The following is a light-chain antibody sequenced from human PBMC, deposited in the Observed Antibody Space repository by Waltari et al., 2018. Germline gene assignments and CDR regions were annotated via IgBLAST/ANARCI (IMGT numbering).Light chain of an antibody. CDR1: SIDVGFYNY. V-gene: IGLV2-14*01. CDR2: EVS. Sequence: QSALTQPASVSGSPGQSITISCTGASIDVGFYNYVSWYQQHPGKVPKLMIYEVSNRPSGVSNRFSGSKSGNTASLTISGLQAEDEADYYCSSYTSSSTLVFGTGTKVTVL. J-gene: IGLJ1*01. CDR3: SSYTSSSTLV.